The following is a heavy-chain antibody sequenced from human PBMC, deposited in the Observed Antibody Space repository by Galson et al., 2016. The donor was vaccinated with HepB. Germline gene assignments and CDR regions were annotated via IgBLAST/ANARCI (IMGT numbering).Heavy chain of an antibody. Sequence: SLRLSCAVSGFTFEDFAMHWVRQAPGKGLEWVSVISWNGGTIGYADSVMGRFMISRDNAKNSLDLQMNSLRPEDTALYFCVKDLVRTVSGDFWFEHWGRGTLVTVSS. D-gene: IGHD3-10*01. V-gene: IGHV3-9*01. CDR3: VKDLVRTVSGDFWFEH. J-gene: IGHJ5*02. CDR2: ISWNGGTI. CDR1: GFTFEDFA.